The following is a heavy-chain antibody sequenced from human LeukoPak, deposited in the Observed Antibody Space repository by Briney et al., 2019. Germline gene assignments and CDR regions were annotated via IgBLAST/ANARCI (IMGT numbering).Heavy chain of an antibody. Sequence: GGSLRLSCAASGFTFDDYGMSWVRQAPGKGLEWVSGINWNGGSTGYADSVKGRFTISRDNAKNSLYLQMNSLRAEDTALYYCARAPQQRWYSRGWEGGGYWGQGTLVSVSS. D-gene: IGHD6-19*01. CDR3: ARAPQQRWYSRGWEGGGY. CDR1: GFTFDDYG. V-gene: IGHV3-20*04. CDR2: INWNGGST. J-gene: IGHJ4*02.